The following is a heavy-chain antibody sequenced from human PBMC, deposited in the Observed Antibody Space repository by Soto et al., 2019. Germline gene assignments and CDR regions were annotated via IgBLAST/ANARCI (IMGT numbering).Heavy chain of an antibody. CDR3: ARDRVESGYPEYFQH. D-gene: IGHD3-22*01. CDR2: IYSGGST. CDR1: GFTVSSNY. V-gene: IGHV3-53*01. Sequence: EVQLVESGGGLIQPGGSLRLSCAASGFTVSSNYMSWVRQAPGKGLEWVSVIYSGGSTYYADSVKGRFTISRDNSKNTLYLQMNSLRAEDTAVYYCARDRVESGYPEYFQHWRQGTLVNVSS. J-gene: IGHJ1*01.